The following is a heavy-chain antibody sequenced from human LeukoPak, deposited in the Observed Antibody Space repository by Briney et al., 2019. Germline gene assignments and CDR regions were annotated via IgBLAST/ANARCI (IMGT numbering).Heavy chain of an antibody. J-gene: IGHJ6*02. CDR3: ARSYSSSDHYYYYGMDV. Sequence: KPSETLSLTCTVSGGSISSYYWNWIRQPPGKGLEWIGYINYIRTTDYNPSLKSRVTISLDTSKNRFSLKLSSVTAADTAMYYCARSYSSSDHYYYYGMDVWGQGTMVTVSS. V-gene: IGHV4-59*08. CDR1: GGSISSYY. CDR2: INYIRTT. D-gene: IGHD6-13*01.